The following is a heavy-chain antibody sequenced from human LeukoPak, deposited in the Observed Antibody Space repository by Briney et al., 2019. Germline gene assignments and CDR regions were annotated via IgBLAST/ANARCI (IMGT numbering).Heavy chain of an antibody. CDR3: TTGPGSYPLEGAFDI. CDR1: GFTFSSYA. D-gene: IGHD1-26*01. J-gene: IGHJ3*02. CDR2: ISGSGGST. Sequence: PGGSLRLSCAASGFTFSSYAMSWVRQAPGKGLEWVSAISGSGGSTYYADSVKGRFTISRDNSKNTLYLQMNSLRAEDTAVYYCTTGPGSYPLEGAFDIWGQGTMVTVSS. V-gene: IGHV3-23*01.